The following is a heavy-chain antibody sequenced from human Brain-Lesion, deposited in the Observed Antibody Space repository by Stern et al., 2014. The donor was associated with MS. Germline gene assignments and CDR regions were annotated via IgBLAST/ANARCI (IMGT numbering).Heavy chain of an antibody. D-gene: IGHD2-2*01. J-gene: IGHJ6*02. CDR1: SSGGYY. Sequence: SSGGYYWSWIRQPAGKGLEWIGRIFNSGSTSYNPSLKSRVSISIDTSKNQFSLRPNSTTAADTAVYYCARGRVVPGFQYYATDVWGQGTTVIVSS. CDR3: ARGRVVPGFQYYATDV. V-gene: IGHV4-61*02. CDR2: IFNSGST.